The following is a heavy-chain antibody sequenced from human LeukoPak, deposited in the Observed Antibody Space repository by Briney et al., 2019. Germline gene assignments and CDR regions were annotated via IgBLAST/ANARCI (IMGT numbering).Heavy chain of an antibody. V-gene: IGHV4-59*08. J-gene: IGHJ3*02. CDR1: GGSISSYH. CDR2: IYYSGST. D-gene: IGHD5-12*01. Sequence: SETLSLTCTVSGGSISSYHWSWIRQPPGKGLEWIGYIYYSGSTDYNPSLKSRVTISVDKSKNQFSLKLSSVTAADTAVYYCARQSGYEGNDAFDIWGQGTMVTVSS. CDR3: ARQSGYEGNDAFDI.